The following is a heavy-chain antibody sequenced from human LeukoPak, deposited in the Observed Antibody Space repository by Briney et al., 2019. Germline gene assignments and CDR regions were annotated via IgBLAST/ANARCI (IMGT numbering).Heavy chain of an antibody. J-gene: IGHJ5*02. CDR1: GGSISSSSYY. V-gene: IGHV4-39*07. D-gene: IGHD3-10*01. Sequence: SETLSLTCTVSGGSISSSSYYWGWIRQPPGTGLEWIGEINHSGSTNYNPSHKSRVTISVDTSKNQFSLKLSSVTAADTAVYYCARLLLWFGELAFDPWGQGTLVTVSS. CDR2: INHSGST. CDR3: ARLLLWFGELAFDP.